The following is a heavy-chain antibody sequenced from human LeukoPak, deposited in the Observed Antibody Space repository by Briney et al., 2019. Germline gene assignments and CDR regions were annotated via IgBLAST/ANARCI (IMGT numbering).Heavy chain of an antibody. Sequence: PGGSLRLSCAASGFTFSSYAMSWVRQAPGKGLEWVSAISGSGGSTYYADSVKGRFTISRDNSKNTLYLQMNSLRAEDTAVYYCARDLARYSSGWLGDYWGRGTLVTVSS. CDR2: ISGSGGST. J-gene: IGHJ4*02. CDR1: GFTFSSYA. CDR3: ARDLARYSSGWLGDY. V-gene: IGHV3-23*01. D-gene: IGHD6-19*01.